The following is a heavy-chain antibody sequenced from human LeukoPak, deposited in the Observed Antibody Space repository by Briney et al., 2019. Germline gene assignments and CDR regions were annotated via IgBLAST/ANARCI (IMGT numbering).Heavy chain of an antibody. J-gene: IGHJ4*02. CDR2: INPSGGDT. CDR1: GYTFTSFY. CDR3: VRGRYSGAY. Sequence: ASVKVSCTASGYTFTSFYMYWVRQAPGQGLEWMGIINPSGGDTSYAQKFQGRVTMTRDTSTSTVYMELSSLRSEDTAVYYCVRGRYSGAYWGQGTLVTVSS. V-gene: IGHV1-46*01. D-gene: IGHD5-12*01.